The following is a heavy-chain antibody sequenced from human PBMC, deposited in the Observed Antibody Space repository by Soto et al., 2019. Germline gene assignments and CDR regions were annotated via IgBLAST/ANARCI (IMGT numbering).Heavy chain of an antibody. D-gene: IGHD2-15*01. CDR2: IIPIFGTT. Sequence: QVQLVQSGAEVKKPGSSVKVSCKASGGTFSSYVINWVRQAPGEGLEWMGGIIPIFGTTNYAQKFQGRATIPADESTSTAHMDLSGLKSEDTAVYYCARGGVVVDLRVKYDYGLDAWGQGTTVTVSS. J-gene: IGHJ6*02. CDR3: ARGGVVVDLRVKYDYGLDA. CDR1: GGTFSSYV. V-gene: IGHV1-69*12.